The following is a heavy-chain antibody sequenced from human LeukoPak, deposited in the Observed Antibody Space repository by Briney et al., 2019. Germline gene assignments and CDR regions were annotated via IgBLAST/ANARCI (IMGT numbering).Heavy chain of an antibody. CDR2: IIPILGIA. Sequence: SVKVSCKASGGTFSSYAISWVRQAPRQGLEWMGRIIPILGIANYAQKFQGRVTITADKSTSTAYMELSSLRSEDTAVYYCASAGSGSYYSYAFDIWGQGTMVTVSS. V-gene: IGHV1-69*04. J-gene: IGHJ3*02. CDR1: GGTFSSYA. D-gene: IGHD3-10*01. CDR3: ASAGSGSYYSYAFDI.